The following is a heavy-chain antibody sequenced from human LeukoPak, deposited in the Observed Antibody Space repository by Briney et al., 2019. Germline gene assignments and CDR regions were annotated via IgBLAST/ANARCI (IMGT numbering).Heavy chain of an antibody. CDR3: ARGYYSSSRFDS. CDR2: VNSDGSAT. J-gene: IGHJ4*02. V-gene: IGHV3-74*01. CDR1: GFPFSNYW. D-gene: IGHD6-13*01. Sequence: PGGSMSFSSAASGFPFSNYWMHWVRQAPGKGLVWVSRVNSDGSATNYADSVKGRFTISRDNAENTLYMRMNSLRPEDTAVYYCARGYYSSSRFDSWGQGTLVTVSS.